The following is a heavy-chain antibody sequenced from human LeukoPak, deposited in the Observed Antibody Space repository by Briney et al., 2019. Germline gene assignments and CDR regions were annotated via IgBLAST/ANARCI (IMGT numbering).Heavy chain of an antibody. CDR1: GGSISSYY. J-gene: IGHJ5*02. D-gene: IGHD4-23*01. Sequence: SETLSLTCTVSGGSISSYYWSWIRQPPGKGLEWIGYIYYSGSTNYNPSLKSRVTISVDTSKNQFSLKLSSVTAADTAVYYCATLPTAVNWFDPWGQGTLVTVSS. CDR3: ATLPTAVNWFDP. CDR2: IYYSGST. V-gene: IGHV4-59*01.